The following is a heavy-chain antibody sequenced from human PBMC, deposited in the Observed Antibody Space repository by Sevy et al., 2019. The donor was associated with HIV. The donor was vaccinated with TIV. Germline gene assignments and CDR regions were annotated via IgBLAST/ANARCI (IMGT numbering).Heavy chain of an antibody. CDR2: IIPIFGTA. J-gene: IGHJ4*02. V-gene: IGHV1-69*13. Sequence: ASVKVSCKASGGTFSSYAISWVRQAPGQGLEWMGGIIPIFGTANYAQKFQGRVTITADESTGTAYMELSSLRSEDTAVYYCARVKLYGSGRPYYFDYWGQGTLVTVSS. D-gene: IGHD3-10*01. CDR1: GGTFSSYA. CDR3: ARVKLYGSGRPYYFDY.